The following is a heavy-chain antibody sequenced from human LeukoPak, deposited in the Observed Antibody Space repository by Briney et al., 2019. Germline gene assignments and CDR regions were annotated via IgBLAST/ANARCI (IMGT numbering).Heavy chain of an antibody. J-gene: IGHJ4*02. V-gene: IGHV1-69*13. CDR2: IIPIFGTA. CDR1: GGTFSSYA. Sequence: SVKVSCKASGGTFSSYAISWVLQAPGQGLEWMGGIIPIFGTANYAQKFQGRVTITADESTSTAYMELSSLRSEDTAVYYCAAFLIAAAGTFDYWGQGTLVTVSS. D-gene: IGHD6-13*01. CDR3: AAFLIAAAGTFDY.